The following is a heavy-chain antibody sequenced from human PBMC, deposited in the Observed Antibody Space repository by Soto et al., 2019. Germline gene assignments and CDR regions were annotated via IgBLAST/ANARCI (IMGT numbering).Heavy chain of an antibody. V-gene: IGHV1-2*02. CDR1: GYTFTGYY. Sequence: ASVKVSCKASGYTFTGYYMHWVRQAPGQGLEWMGWSNTNSGGTNYAEKFQGMVTMTRDTSISTAYMELSRLISADTAVYYCATSITMVRGVIQYYYYVMDVWGQGTTVTVSS. J-gene: IGHJ6*02. CDR3: ATSITMVRGVIQYYYYVMDV. D-gene: IGHD3-10*01. CDR2: SNTNSGGT.